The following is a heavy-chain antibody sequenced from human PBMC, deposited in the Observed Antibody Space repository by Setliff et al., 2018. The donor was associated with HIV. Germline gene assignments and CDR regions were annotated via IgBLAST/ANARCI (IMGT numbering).Heavy chain of an antibody. Sequence: GALVKVSCKTSGYSFINYAINWVRQAPGQGLEWMGWISTYSDETSSSQNLQGRLTMTTDTSTGTAYMELRSLRSDDTAVYYCARDPPSSGWYRADYWGQGTLVTVSS. J-gene: IGHJ4*02. CDR2: ISTYSDET. CDR1: GYSFINYA. CDR3: ARDPPSSGWYRADY. D-gene: IGHD6-19*01. V-gene: IGHV1-18*04.